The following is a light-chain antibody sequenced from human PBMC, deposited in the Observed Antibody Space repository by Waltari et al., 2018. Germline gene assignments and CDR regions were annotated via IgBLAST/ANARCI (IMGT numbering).Light chain of an antibody. CDR1: GSASGSSAY. J-gene: IGLJ3*02. CDR3: SSQTLDGLIL. V-gene: IGLV2-14*03. Sequence: QSALTQPASVSGSPEQSIPISCSGIGSASGSSAYVLWHQHHPDKAPRLIIFDVTNRPSGVSDRFSASKSANTASLTISRLQPEDEADYFCSSQTLDGLILFGGGTRLTVL. CDR2: DVT.